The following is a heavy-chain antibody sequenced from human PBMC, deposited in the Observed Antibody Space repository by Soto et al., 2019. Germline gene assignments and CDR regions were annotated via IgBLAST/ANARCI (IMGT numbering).Heavy chain of an antibody. CDR2: IYYSGST. J-gene: IGHJ4*02. D-gene: IGHD3-22*01. Sequence: PSETLSLTCTVSGGSISSYYWSWIRQPPGKGLEWIGYIYYSGSTNYNPSLKSRVTISVDTSKNQFSLKLSSVTAADTAVYYCARVWPNYYDSSGYPQSFDYWGQGTLVTVSS. CDR1: GGSISSYY. V-gene: IGHV4-59*01. CDR3: ARVWPNYYDSSGYPQSFDY.